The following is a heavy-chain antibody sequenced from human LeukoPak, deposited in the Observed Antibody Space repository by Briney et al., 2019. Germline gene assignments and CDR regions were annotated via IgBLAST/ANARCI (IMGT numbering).Heavy chain of an antibody. Sequence: RSGGSLRLSCAASGFTFSSYAMSWVRQAPGKGLEWVSSMSGSGSNTYYADSVKGRFTISRDNSKNTLYLQMNSLRAEDTAVYYCAKGVTHPWNYFDYWGQGTLVTVSS. V-gene: IGHV3-23*01. CDR1: GFTFSSYA. J-gene: IGHJ4*02. CDR2: MSGSGSNT. CDR3: AKGVTHPWNYFDY. D-gene: IGHD5-12*01.